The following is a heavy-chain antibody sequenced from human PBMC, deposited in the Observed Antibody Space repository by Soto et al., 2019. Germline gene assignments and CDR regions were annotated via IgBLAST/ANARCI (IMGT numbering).Heavy chain of an antibody. V-gene: IGHV1-46*03. CDR1: GYTFTSYY. J-gene: IGHJ4*02. CDR3: ARDRITMVRGVTEQFDY. CDR2: INPSGGST. D-gene: IGHD3-10*01. Sequence: ASVKVSCKASGYTFTSYYMHWVRQAPGQGLEWMGIINPSGGSTSYAQKFQGRVTMTRDTSTSTVYMELSSLRSEDTAVYYCARDRITMVRGVTEQFDYWGQGTLVTVSS.